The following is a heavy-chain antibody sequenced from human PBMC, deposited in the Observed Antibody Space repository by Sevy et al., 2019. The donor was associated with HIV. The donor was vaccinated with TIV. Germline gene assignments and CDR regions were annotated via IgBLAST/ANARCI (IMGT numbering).Heavy chain of an antibody. J-gene: IGHJ3*02. V-gene: IGHV1-69*13. D-gene: IGHD4-17*01. Sequence: ASVKVSCKASGGTFSSYAISWVRQAPGQVLEWMGGIIPIFGTANYAQKFQGRVTITADESTSTAYMELSSLRSEDTAVYYCARETTVTTFPAFDIWGQGTMVTVSS. CDR1: GGTFSSYA. CDR3: ARETTVTTFPAFDI. CDR2: IIPIFGTA.